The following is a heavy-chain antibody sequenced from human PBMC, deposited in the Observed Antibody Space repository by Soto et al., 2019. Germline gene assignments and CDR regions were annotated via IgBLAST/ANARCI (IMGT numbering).Heavy chain of an antibody. CDR3: TRGVGYYGRHVIDV. V-gene: IGHV3-49*03. CDR2: MRSKAYGETT. CDR1: GFIFGDYG. J-gene: IGHJ6*02. Sequence: SLRPACTAAGFIFGDYGVGCFRKAQGNGLEWVGVMRSKAYGETTEYAASAKGTFTIYRDAHIRIVYLKMNGLRNEATDVYYCTRGVGYYGRHVIDVWGQGT. D-gene: IGHD3-10*01.